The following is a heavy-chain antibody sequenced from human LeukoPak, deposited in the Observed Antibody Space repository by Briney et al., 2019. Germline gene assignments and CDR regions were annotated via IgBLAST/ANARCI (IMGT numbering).Heavy chain of an antibody. J-gene: IGHJ3*02. CDR1: GDTLSSYS. V-gene: IGHV1-2*02. CDR3: VKEDVDI. CDR2: INPNSGGT. Sequence: ASVYASRKISGDTLSSYSIDCVRQAPGQGLEWMGWINPNSGGTNYAQNFQGRVTMTRDTSINTAYMELSRLRSDDTAVYYSVKEDVDIWGQGTMVTVSS.